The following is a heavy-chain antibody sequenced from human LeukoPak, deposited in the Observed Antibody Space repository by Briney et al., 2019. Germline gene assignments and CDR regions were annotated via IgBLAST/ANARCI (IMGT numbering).Heavy chain of an antibody. J-gene: IGHJ5*02. CDR2: INPSGGST. D-gene: IGHD2-2*02. CDR1: GYTFTSYY. Sequence: ASVKVSCKASGYTFTSYYMHWVRQAPGQGLEWMGIINPSGGSTSYAQKFQGRVTMTRDTSTSTVYMELSSLRSEDTAVYYCASGRYCSSTSCYTFDPWGQGTLVTVSS. CDR3: ASGRYCSSTSCYTFDP. V-gene: IGHV1-46*01.